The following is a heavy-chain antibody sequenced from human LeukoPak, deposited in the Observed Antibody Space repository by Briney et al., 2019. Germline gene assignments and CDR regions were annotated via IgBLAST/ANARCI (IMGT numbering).Heavy chain of an antibody. CDR3: ARLVGYRGYSCYDPKGPFDY. D-gene: IGHD5-12*01. Sequence: SETLSLTCTVSGVSISSSYSYWGWIRQPPGKGLEWIGSIYYSGSTYYNPSLKSRVTISVDTSKNQFSLKLSSVTAADTAVYYCARLVGYRGYSCYDPKGPFDYWGQGTLVTVSS. J-gene: IGHJ4*02. CDR2: IYYSGST. V-gene: IGHV4-39*01. CDR1: GVSISSSYSY.